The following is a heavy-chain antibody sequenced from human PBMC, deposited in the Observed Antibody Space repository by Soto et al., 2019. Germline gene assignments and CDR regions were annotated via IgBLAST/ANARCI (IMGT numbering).Heavy chain of an antibody. Sequence: EVQLVESGGGLVKPGGSLRLSCVASGFTFSDYGMSWVRQAPGQGLEWVSSITSSSTYIYYTRSVEGRFTISRDDAKNSLHLQMNSLRAEDTAVYYCARDSATRVSSDIPGMDVWGQGTTVSVSS. D-gene: IGHD2-15*01. CDR3: ARDSATRVSSDIPGMDV. CDR2: ITSSSTYI. J-gene: IGHJ6*02. CDR1: GFTFSDYG. V-gene: IGHV3-21*06.